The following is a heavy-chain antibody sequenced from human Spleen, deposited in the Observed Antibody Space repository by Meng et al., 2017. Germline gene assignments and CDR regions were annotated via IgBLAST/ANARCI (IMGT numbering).Heavy chain of an antibody. CDR3: AKEAYDYIWGNYRRYYFDY. CDR1: GFSFSSYA. CDR2: ISGGGGST. V-gene: IGHV3-23*01. D-gene: IGHD3-16*02. J-gene: IGHJ4*02. Sequence: GGSLRLSCAGSGFSFSSYALSWVRQAPGKGLEWVASISGGGGSTYDADSVKGRFTISRDNSKNTLYLQMNSLRAEDTALYYCAKEAYDYIWGNYRRYYFDYWGQGTLVTVSS.